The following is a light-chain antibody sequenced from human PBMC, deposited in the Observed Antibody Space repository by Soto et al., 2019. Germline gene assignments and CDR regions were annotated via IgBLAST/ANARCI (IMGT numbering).Light chain of an antibody. CDR3: QQYYSPPWT. Sequence: DIVMTQSPDFLAVSLGERATINCKSSQSVLYSSNNKNYLAWHQQKPGQPPKLLIYWASTRESGVPDRFSGSGSGADFTLTISSLQDEDVAVYYCQQYYSPPWTFGQGTKMEIK. CDR2: WAS. J-gene: IGKJ1*01. CDR1: QSVLYSSNNKNY. V-gene: IGKV4-1*01.